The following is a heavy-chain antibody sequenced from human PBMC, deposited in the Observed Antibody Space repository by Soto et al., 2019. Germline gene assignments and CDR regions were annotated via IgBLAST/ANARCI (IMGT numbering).Heavy chain of an antibody. V-gene: IGHV3-30-3*01. CDR3: ATAPLEYGSSSPHDYSYYGMGI. D-gene: IGHD6-6*01. Sequence: GGSLRLSCAASGFTFSSYAMHWVRQAPGKGLEWVAVISYDGSNKYYADSVKGRFTISRDNSKNTLYLQMNSLRAEAPAVYYCATAPLEYGSSSPHDYSYYGMGIWGRGTRGTICS. J-gene: IGHJ6*02. CDR2: ISYDGSNK. CDR1: GFTFSSYA.